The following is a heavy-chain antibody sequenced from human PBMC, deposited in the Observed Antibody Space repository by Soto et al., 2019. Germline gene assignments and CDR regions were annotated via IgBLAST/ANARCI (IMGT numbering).Heavy chain of an antibody. CDR3: ARTTMVRGVIIRVHYYMDV. V-gene: IGHV4-61*05. CDR2: IYYSGST. D-gene: IGHD3-10*01. Sequence: PSETLSLTCTVSGGSISSSGYYWGWIRQPPDKGLEWIGYIYYSGSTNYNPSLKSRVTISVDTSKNQFSLKLSSVTAADTAVYYCARTTMVRGVIIRVHYYMDVWGKGTTVTVSS. CDR1: GGSISSSGYY. J-gene: IGHJ6*03.